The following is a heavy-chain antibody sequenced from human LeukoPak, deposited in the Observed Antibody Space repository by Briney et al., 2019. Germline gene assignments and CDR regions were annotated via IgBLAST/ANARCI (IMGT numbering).Heavy chain of an antibody. CDR1: GFTVSSNY. CDR3: ARGSTVTSLGY. D-gene: IGHD4-17*01. V-gene: IGHV3-53*01. J-gene: IGHJ4*02. Sequence: GGSLRLSCAASGFTVSSNYMSWVRQAPGKGLEWVSVIYSDGSTYYADSVKGRFTISRDNSKNTPYLQMNSLRAEDTAVYYCARGSTVTSLGYWGQGTLVTVSS. CDR2: IYSDGST.